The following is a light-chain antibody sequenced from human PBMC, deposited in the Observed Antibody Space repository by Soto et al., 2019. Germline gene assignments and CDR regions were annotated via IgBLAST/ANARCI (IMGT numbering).Light chain of an antibody. CDR2: GAS. V-gene: IGKV3-15*01. CDR1: QSVSSN. Sequence: EIVMTQSPATLSVSPGERATLSCRASQSVSSNLAWYQQKPGQAPRLLIYGASTRATGIPARFSGSRSGTVFTLSISSLQSEDFAVYYCQQYNNWPPGTFGQRTKVEIK. CDR3: QQYNNWPPGT. J-gene: IGKJ1*01.